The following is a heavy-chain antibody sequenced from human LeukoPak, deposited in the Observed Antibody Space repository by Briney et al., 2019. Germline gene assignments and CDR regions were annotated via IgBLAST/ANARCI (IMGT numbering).Heavy chain of an antibody. CDR1: AGSISSYY. V-gene: IGHV4-59*01. D-gene: IGHD3-10*01. CDR2: IYYSGST. J-gene: IGHJ3*02. Sequence: SETLSLTCTVSAGSISSYYWSWIRQPPGKGLEWIGYIYYSGSTNYNPSLKSRVTISVDTSKNQFSLKLSSVTAADTAVYYCARSYYYGSRAFDIRGQGTMVTVSS. CDR3: ARSYYYGSRAFDI.